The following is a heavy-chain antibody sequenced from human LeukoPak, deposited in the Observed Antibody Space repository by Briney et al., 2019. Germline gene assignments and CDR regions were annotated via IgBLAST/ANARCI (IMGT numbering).Heavy chain of an antibody. J-gene: IGHJ3*01. D-gene: IGHD2-21*01. V-gene: IGHV3-74*01. Sequence: GGSLRLSCEDSGLTFRNVWMHWVRQAPGQGLVWVSRINTAGSTVYADPVRGRFTISRDNAKNMVYLQMNSLRAEDTAVYYCASFRDTDNWGRGTMVTVSS. CDR3: ASFRDTDN. CDR1: GLTFRNVW. CDR2: INTAGST.